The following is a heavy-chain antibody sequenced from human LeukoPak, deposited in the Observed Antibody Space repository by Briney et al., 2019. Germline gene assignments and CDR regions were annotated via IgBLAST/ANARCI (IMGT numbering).Heavy chain of an antibody. D-gene: IGHD2-2*01. J-gene: IGHJ4*02. Sequence: PGGSLRLSCAASGFTFTNYAMSWVRQAPGKGLEWVSAISGSGGSTYYADSVKGRFTISRDNSKNTVYLQMNSLRAEDTAVYYCAKGSSWRLDYWGQGPLVTVSS. V-gene: IGHV3-23*01. CDR1: GFTFTNYA. CDR2: ISGSGGST. CDR3: AKGSSWRLDY.